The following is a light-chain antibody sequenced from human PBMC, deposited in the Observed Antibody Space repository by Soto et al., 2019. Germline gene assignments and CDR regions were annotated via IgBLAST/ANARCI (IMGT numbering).Light chain of an antibody. CDR3: AAWDGSLNGVL. CDR1: SFNIGTNL. J-gene: IGLJ2*01. Sequence: QSALTQPPSTSGTPGQRVTISCSGSSFNIGTNLVYWYQLVPGTAPKLLIFGNEERPSGGPGRFSGSKYGTTASLAISGLQYADEADYYCAAWDGSLNGVLFGGGTKLTVL. CDR2: GNE. V-gene: IGLV1-44*01.